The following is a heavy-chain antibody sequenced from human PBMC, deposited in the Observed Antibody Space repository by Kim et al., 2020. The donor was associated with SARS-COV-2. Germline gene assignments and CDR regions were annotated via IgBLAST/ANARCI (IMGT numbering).Heavy chain of an antibody. V-gene: IGHV3-21*01. J-gene: IGHJ5*02. CDR2: ISSSSSYI. D-gene: IGHD4-17*01. CDR3: ARDALRNWFDP. CDR1: GFTFSSYS. Sequence: GGSLRLSCAASGFTFSSYSMNWVRQAPGKGLDWVSSISSSSSYIYYADSVKGRFTISRDNAKNSLYLQMNSLRAEDTAVYYCARDALRNWFDPWGQGTLVTVSS.